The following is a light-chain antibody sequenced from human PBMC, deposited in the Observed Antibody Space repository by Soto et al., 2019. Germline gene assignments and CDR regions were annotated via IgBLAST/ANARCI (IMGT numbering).Light chain of an antibody. V-gene: IGKV1-39*01. J-gene: IGKJ5*01. CDR3: QQNYDTPIT. CDR2: AAS. CDR1: QTISSW. Sequence: DIQMTQSPSTLSGSVVDRVTITCLASQTISSWLAWYQQKPGKAPKLLIYAASSLQSGVPSRFSGSGSGTDFTLTISSLQPEDFATYFCQQNYDTPITFGQGTRLEIK.